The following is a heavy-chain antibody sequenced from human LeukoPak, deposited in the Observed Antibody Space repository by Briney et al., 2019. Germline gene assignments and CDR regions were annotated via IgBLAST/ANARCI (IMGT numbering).Heavy chain of an antibody. J-gene: IGHJ4*02. V-gene: IGHV3-23*01. CDR3: AKGSEWFGGYHFDY. D-gene: IGHD3-10*01. CDR1: GFTFSSYA. CDR2: IRGSGGST. Sequence: PGGSLRLSCAASGFTFSSYAMSWVRQAPGKGLEWVSAIRGSGGSTYYADSVKGRFTISRDNSKNTLYLQMNSLRAEDTAVYYCAKGSEWFGGYHFDYWGQGTLVTVSS.